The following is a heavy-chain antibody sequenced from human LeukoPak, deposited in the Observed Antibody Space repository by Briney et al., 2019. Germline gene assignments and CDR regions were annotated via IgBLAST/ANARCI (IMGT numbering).Heavy chain of an antibody. J-gene: IGHJ4*02. CDR3: ARSLLRYSSSSPFDY. CDR1: GGSISSSSYY. Sequence: SETLSLTCTVSGGSISSSSYYWGWIRQPPGKGLEWIGSIYYSGSTYYNPSLKSRVTISVDTSKNQFSLKLSPVTAADTAVYYCARSLLRYSSSSPFDYWGQGTLVTVSS. V-gene: IGHV4-39*07. D-gene: IGHD6-6*01. CDR2: IYYSGST.